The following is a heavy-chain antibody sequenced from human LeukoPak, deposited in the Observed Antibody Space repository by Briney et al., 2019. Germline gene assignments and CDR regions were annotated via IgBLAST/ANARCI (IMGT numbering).Heavy chain of an antibody. J-gene: IGHJ4*02. CDR1: GFSFSGYW. D-gene: IGHD1-1*01. V-gene: IGHV3-7*01. CDR2: ITPDGSGK. CDR3: VTSWICQDTDS. Sequence: GGSLRLSCAASGFSFSGYWMSWVRQAPGKGLEWVADITPDGSGKTYVDSVKGRFTISRDNAKQSLYLQMDTLTAEDTAVYYCVTSWICQDTDSWGQGTLVTVSS.